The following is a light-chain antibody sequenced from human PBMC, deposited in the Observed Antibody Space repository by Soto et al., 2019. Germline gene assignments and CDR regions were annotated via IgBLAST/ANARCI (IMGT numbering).Light chain of an antibody. CDR1: LSVFYTSHNKNY. Sequence: DIVMTQSPDSLAVSLGERATINCKSSLSVFYTSHNKNYLAWYQQKPGQSPKLLIYWASTRGSGVPDRFSGSGSGTDFALTINSLQPEDVAVYYCQQYFTAPWTFGQGTNVDIK. CDR2: WAS. J-gene: IGKJ1*01. V-gene: IGKV4-1*01. CDR3: QQYFTAPWT.